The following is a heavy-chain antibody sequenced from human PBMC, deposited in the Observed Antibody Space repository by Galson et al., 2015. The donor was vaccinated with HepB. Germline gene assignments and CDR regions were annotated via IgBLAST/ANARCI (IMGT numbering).Heavy chain of an antibody. J-gene: IGHJ5*02. CDR2: VYYTGSA. V-gene: IGHV4-59*08. CDR1: GDSISTYY. D-gene: IGHD2-2*01. Sequence: ETLSLTCTVSGDSISTYYWTWIRQPPGKGLEWIGYVYYTGSANYNPSLRGRITMSVDTSKNQFSLNLTSVTAADTAVYYCARRTACSRTSCYGFDPWGQGALVTVSP. CDR3: ARRTACSRTSCYGFDP.